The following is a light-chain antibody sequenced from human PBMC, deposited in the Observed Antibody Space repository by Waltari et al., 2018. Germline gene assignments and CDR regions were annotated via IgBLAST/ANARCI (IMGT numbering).Light chain of an antibody. CDR1: QSVSRS. J-gene: IGKJ4*01. V-gene: IGKV3-11*02. Sequence: EIVLTQSQATLSLSPGKRVTLSCRASQSVSRSFGWFLQKPGQAPKLLIYEASNRAPGLPGRFSGSGFGRDFTLTISSLEPEDFGVYYCQQRSVWPVTFGGGTKLEI. CDR2: EAS. CDR3: QQRSVWPVT.